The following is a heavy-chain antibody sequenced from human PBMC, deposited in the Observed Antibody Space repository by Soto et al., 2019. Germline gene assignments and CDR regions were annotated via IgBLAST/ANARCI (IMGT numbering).Heavy chain of an antibody. D-gene: IGHD1-20*01. Sequence: TGGSLRLSCAASGFTFSSYGMHWVRQAPGKGLEWVAVIWYDGSNKYYADSVKGRFTISRDNSKNTLYLQMNSLRAEDTAVYYCAAYNTSRHAAFDIWGRGTLVTVSS. J-gene: IGHJ3*02. CDR2: IWYDGSNK. CDR3: AAYNTSRHAAFDI. CDR1: GFTFSSYG. V-gene: IGHV3-33*01.